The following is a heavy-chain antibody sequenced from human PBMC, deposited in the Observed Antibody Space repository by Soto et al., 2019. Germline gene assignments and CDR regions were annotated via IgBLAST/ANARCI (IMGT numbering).Heavy chain of an antibody. CDR3: ERRGPGKYFDS. Sequence: EVQLLESGGGLVQPGGSLRLSCAASGFTFSSYAMRWVRQAPGKGLEWVSAASGSGGSTYYADSVKGRFTISRDHSKNTLYLQMNSLRAEDTVVYYCERRGPGKYFDSWGQGTLVTVSS. CDR1: GFTFSSYA. J-gene: IGHJ4*02. D-gene: IGHD6-13*01. CDR2: ASGSGGST. V-gene: IGHV3-23*01.